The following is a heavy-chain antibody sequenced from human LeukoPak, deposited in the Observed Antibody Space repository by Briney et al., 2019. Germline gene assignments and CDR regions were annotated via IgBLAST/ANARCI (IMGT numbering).Heavy chain of an antibody. CDR3: AREGPGVYYDSSGYPDY. CDR2: INPSGGST. D-gene: IGHD3-22*01. J-gene: IGHJ4*02. CDR1: GYTFTSNY. V-gene: IGHV1-46*01. Sequence: ASVKVSCKASGYTFTSNYMHWVRQAPGQGLEWMGIINPSGGSTSYAQKFQGRVTMTRDMSTSTVYMELSSLRSEDTAVYYCAREGPGVYYDSSGYPDYWGQGTLVTVSS.